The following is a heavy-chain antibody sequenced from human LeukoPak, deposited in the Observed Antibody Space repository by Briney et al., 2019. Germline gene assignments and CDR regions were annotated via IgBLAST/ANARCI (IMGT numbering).Heavy chain of an antibody. CDR1: GFSVSSNY. J-gene: IGHJ4*02. CDR2: IYSGGTT. D-gene: IGHD3-10*01. Sequence: GGSLRLSCAASGFSVSSNYMSWVRQAPGKGLEWVSVIYSGGTTYYADSVKGRFTISRDNSKNTLYLQMNSLRAEDTAVYYCARDYGSGSYMLDYWGQGTLVTVS. CDR3: ARDYGSGSYMLDY. V-gene: IGHV3-53*01.